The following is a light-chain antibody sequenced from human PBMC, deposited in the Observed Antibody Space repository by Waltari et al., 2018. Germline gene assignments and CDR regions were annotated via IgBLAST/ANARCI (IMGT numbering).Light chain of an antibody. CDR1: SSNIGSKV. CDR3: AAWDHSLNGPV. J-gene: IGLJ2*01. Sequence: QSVLTQPPSASGTPGQRVTISCSGGSSNIGSKVLIWYQQSPGTAPKLLIYTTNRRPSGVPDRFSGSKSGTSASLAISGLQSEDEADYYCAAWDHSLNGPVFGGGTKLTVL. V-gene: IGLV1-44*01. CDR2: TTN.